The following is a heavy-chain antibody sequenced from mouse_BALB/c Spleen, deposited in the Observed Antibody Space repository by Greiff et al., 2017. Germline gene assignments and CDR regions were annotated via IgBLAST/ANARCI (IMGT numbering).Heavy chain of an antibody. V-gene: IGHV1S81*02. CDR3: ASSAYYGNYAFAY. CDR1: GYTFTSYW. J-gene: IGHJ3*01. CDR2: INPSNGRT. Sequence: QVQLQQSGAELVKPGASVKLSCKASGYTFTSYWMHWVKQRPGQGLEWIGEINPSNGRTNYNEKFKSKATLTVDKSSSTAYMQLSSLTSEDSAVYYGASSAYYGNYAFAYWGQGTLVTVSA. D-gene: IGHD2-10*01.